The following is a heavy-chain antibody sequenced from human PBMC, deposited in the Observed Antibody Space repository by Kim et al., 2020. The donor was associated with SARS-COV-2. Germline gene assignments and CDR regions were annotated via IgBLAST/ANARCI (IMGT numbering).Heavy chain of an antibody. V-gene: IGHV1-18*01. CDR2: ISAYNGNT. Sequence: ASVKVSCKASGYTFTSYGISWVRQAPGQGLEWMGWISAYNGNTNYAQKLQGRVTMTTDTSTSTAYMELRSLRSDDTAVYYCARGIGRRGYSYPATNYYYGMDVWGQGTTVTVSS. D-gene: IGHD5-18*01. CDR1: GYTFTSYG. J-gene: IGHJ6*02. CDR3: ARGIGRRGYSYPATNYYYGMDV.